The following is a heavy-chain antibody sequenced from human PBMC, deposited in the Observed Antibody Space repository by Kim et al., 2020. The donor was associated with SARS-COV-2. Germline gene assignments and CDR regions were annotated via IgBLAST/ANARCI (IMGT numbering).Heavy chain of an antibody. CDR2: PSGST. J-gene: IGHJ3*02. V-gene: IGHV4-34*01. D-gene: IGHD3-16*01. Sequence: PSGSTTFNPSLKSRANISLDTTKSEFSLKLSSVTAADTAVYYCARRLSLAIWGQGTMVTVSS. CDR3: ARRLSLAI.